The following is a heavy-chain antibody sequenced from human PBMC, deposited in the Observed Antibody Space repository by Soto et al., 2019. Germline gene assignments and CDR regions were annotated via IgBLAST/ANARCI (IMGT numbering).Heavy chain of an antibody. J-gene: IGHJ3*02. CDR2: INPNSGGT. CDR3: ARGGYGSGSDGAFDI. V-gene: IGHV1-2*04. Sequence: ASVKVSCKASGYNFTGYHMRWVRQAPRQGLEWMGWINPNSGGTNYAQKFQGWVTMTRDTSISTAYMELSRLRYDDTAVYYCARGGYGSGSDGAFDIWGQGTMVTVSS. CDR1: GYNFTGYH. D-gene: IGHD3-10*01.